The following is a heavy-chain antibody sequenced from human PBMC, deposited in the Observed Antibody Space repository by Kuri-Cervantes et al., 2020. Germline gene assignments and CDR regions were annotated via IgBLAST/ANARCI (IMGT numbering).Heavy chain of an antibody. D-gene: IGHD3-9*01. CDR1: GFTFSNYR. J-gene: IGHJ4*02. Sequence: GESLKISCAASGFTFSNYRMHWVRQVPGKGLVWVSRTNPEGTATNYADSVKGRFTISRDNAKNTMYLQMNSLRAEDTAVYYCAREGKDDILTGSFDYWGQGTLVTVSS. CDR2: TNPEGTAT. V-gene: IGHV3-74*01. CDR3: AREGKDDILTGSFDY.